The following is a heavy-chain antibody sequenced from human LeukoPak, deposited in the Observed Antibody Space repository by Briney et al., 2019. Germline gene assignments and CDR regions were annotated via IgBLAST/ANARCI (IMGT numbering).Heavy chain of an antibody. J-gene: IGHJ4*02. CDR1: GFTFSSYS. CDR2: ISSSSSTI. V-gene: IGHV3-48*01. D-gene: IGHD5-12*01. Sequence: GSLRLSCAASGFTFSSYSMNWVRQAPGKGLEWVSYISSSSSTIYYADSVKGRFTISRDNAKNSLYLQMNSLRAEDTAVYYCARDQLAYSGYDTLFDYWGQGTLVTVSS. CDR3: ARDQLAYSGYDTLFDY.